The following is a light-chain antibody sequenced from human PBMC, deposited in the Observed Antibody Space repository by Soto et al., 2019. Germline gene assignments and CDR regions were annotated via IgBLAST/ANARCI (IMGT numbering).Light chain of an antibody. CDR3: GTWDSRLSAYV. Sequence: QSVLTQPPSVSAAPGQKVTFSCSVSSSDVGNNYVSWYQQLPGTAPKLLIYDNDQRPSGISDRFSGSKSGASATLGITGLQTGDEADYYCGTWDSRLSAYVFGTGTKLTVL. CDR1: SSDVGNNY. J-gene: IGLJ1*01. CDR2: DND. V-gene: IGLV1-51*01.